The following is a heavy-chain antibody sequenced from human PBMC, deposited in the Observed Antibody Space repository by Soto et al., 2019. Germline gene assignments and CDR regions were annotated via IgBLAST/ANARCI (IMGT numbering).Heavy chain of an antibody. CDR2: IYPGDSAT. Sequence: PGESLKISCKGSGYTFNTYWIGWVRQMPGKGLAWMGIIYPGDSATRYSPSFQGQVTISADKSIRTAYLQWSSLKASYTAMYYCARPQNYYDSSGYYSSSSPLTHDAFDIWGQGKMVTVSS. V-gene: IGHV5-51*01. J-gene: IGHJ3*02. CDR3: ARPQNYYDSSGYYSSSSPLTHDAFDI. D-gene: IGHD3-22*01. CDR1: GYTFNTYW.